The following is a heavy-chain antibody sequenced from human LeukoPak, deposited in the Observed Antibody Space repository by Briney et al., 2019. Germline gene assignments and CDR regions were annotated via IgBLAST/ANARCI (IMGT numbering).Heavy chain of an antibody. CDR2: IYYSGST. D-gene: IGHD1-26*01. Sequence: PSETLSLTCTVSGGSISNYYWSWIRQPPGKGLEWIGYIYYSGSTDYNPSLKSRVTMSVDTSKNQFSLKLSSVTAADTAVYYCARPSWYSGSYSYFDYWGQGTLVTVSS. CDR1: GGSISNYY. CDR3: ARPSWYSGSYSYFDY. J-gene: IGHJ4*02. V-gene: IGHV4-59*08.